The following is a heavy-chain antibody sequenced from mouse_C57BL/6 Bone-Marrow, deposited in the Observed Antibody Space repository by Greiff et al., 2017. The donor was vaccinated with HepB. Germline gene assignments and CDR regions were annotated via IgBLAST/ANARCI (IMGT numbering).Heavy chain of an antibody. CDR2: ISNGGGST. V-gene: IGHV5-12*01. CDR1: GFTFSDYY. D-gene: IGHD1-1*01. CDR3: ARFTTVVATGRFDV. Sequence: EVMLVESGGGLVQPGGSLKLSCAASGFTFSDYYMYWVRQTPEKRLEWVAYISNGGGSTYYPDTVKGRFTISRDNAKNTLYLQMSRLKSEDTAMYYCARFTTVVATGRFDVWGTGTTVTVSS. J-gene: IGHJ1*03.